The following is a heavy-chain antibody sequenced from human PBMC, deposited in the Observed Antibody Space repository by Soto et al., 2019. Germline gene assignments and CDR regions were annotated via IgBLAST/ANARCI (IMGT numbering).Heavy chain of an antibody. V-gene: IGHV4-34*01. J-gene: IGHJ2*01. CDR2: INHSGST. CDR3: ARRVVYCGGDCYRSRYWYFDL. CDR1: GGSFSGYY. D-gene: IGHD2-21*02. Sequence: QVQLQQWGAGLLKPSETLSLTCAVYGGSFSGYYWSWIRQPPGKGLEWIGEINHSGSTNYNPSLKRRVTISVDTSKIQFSLKLSSVTAADTALYYCARRVVYCGGDCYRSRYWYFDLWGRGTLVTVSS.